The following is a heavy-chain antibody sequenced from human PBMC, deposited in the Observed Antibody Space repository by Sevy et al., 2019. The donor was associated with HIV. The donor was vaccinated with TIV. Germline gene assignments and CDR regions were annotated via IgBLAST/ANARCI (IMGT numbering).Heavy chain of an antibody. CDR2: IYYSGST. J-gene: IGHJ3*02. CDR1: GGSISSYY. Sequence: SETLSLTCTVSGGSISSYYRSWIRQPPGKGLEWIGYIYYSGSTNYNPSLKSRVTISVDTSKNQFSLKLSSVTAADTAVYYCARTAGYCSGWPIWGQGTMVTVSS. D-gene: IGHD6-19*01. V-gene: IGHV4-59*01. CDR3: ARTAGYCSGWPI.